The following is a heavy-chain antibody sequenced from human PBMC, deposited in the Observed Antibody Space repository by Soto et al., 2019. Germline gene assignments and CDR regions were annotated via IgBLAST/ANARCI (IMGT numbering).Heavy chain of an antibody. CDR1: GFTLSGYS. CDR2: ISRSSSTI. CDR3: GRDLAGGIPDY. Sequence: EVQLVESGGGLVQPGGSLRLSCVASGFTLSGYSMNWVRQAPGKGLEWVSYISRSSSTIYYPDSVTGRFTISRDNAENSLYLQMNSVRVEERVVYYWGRDLAGGIPDYWCQGTRVTVSS. V-gene: IGHV3-48*01. D-gene: IGHD6-13*01. J-gene: IGHJ4*02.